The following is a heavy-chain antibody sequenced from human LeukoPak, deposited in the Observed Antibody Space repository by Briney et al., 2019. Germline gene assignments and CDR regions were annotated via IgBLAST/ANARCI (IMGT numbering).Heavy chain of an antibody. CDR1: GLTFSSYA. V-gene: IGHV3-30*04. D-gene: IGHD3-9*01. J-gene: IGHJ4*02. Sequence: PGRSLRLSCAASGLTFSSYAMHWVRQAPGKGLEWVAVISYDGSNKYYADSVKGRFTISRDNSKNTLYLQMNSLTAEGTAVYYCARGATTGYYPYWGQGTLVTVSS. CDR3: ARGATTGYYPY. CDR2: ISYDGSNK.